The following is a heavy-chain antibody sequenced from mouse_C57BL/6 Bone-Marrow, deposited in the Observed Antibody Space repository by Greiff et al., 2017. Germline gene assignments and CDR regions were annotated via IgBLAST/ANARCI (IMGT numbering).Heavy chain of an antibody. D-gene: IGHD1-1*01. Sequence: QVHVKQPGAELVRPGSSVKLSCKASGYTFTSYWMHWVKQRPIQGLEWIGNIDPSDSETHYNQKFKDKATLTVDKSSSTAYMQLSSLTSEDSAVYYCARGLHYYGSSYWYFDVWGTGTTVTVSS. CDR3: ARGLHYYGSSYWYFDV. CDR2: IDPSDSET. J-gene: IGHJ1*03. V-gene: IGHV1-52*01. CDR1: GYTFTSYW.